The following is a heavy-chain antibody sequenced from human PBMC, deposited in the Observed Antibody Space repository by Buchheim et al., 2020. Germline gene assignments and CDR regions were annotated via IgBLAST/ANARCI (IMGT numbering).Heavy chain of an antibody. J-gene: IGHJ4*02. Sequence: QLQLQESGPGLVKPSETLSLTCTVSGGSITSSIYYWSWIRQPPGKGLEWIGYIYYSGSTNYNPSLKSRVTISVDTSKNQFSLKLSSVTAADTAVYYCASNVLRFLEWLSPFDYWGQGTL. CDR2: IYYSGST. CDR1: GGSITSSIYY. V-gene: IGHV4-61*01. CDR3: ASNVLRFLEWLSPFDY. D-gene: IGHD3-3*01.